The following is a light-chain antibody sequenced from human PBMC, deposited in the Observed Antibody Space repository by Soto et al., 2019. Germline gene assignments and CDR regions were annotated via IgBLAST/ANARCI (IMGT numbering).Light chain of an antibody. CDR2: ATS. CDR3: QQYGSSPT. J-gene: IGKJ4*01. V-gene: IGKV3-20*01. CDR1: QSISRSD. Sequence: EIVVSQSPGAVSLSPGDSAALSCRASQSISRSDLAWYQHRPGQSPRLLIYATSSRATGIPDRFTGGGAGTGFTLTISRLEPEDSAVYYCQQYGSSPTFGGGTKVDIK.